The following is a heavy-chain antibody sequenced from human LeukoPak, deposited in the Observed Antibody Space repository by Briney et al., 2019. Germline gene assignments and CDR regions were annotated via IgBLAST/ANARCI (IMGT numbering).Heavy chain of an antibody. Sequence: ASVKVSCQASGGTFSSYAISWVQQAPGKGLEWMGLVDPEDGETIYAEKFQGRVTITADTSTDTAYMELSSLRSEDTAVYYCATGKGAFDIWGQGTMVTVSS. CDR2: VDPEDGET. CDR3: ATGKGAFDI. V-gene: IGHV1-69-2*01. J-gene: IGHJ3*02. CDR1: GGTFSSYA.